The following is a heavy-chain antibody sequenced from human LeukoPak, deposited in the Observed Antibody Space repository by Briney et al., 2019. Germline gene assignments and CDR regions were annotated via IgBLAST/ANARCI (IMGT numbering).Heavy chain of an antibody. CDR1: GVSISSSNSY. J-gene: IGHJ4*02. CDR2: IYYSGNT. CDR3: ARQTGSGLFILP. V-gene: IGHV4-39*01. Sequence: PSEALSLTCTVSGVSISSSNSYWGWIRQPPGTGLEWIGSIYYSGNTYYNASLKSQVSISIDTSKNQFSLRLTSVTAADTAVYYCARQTGSGLFILPGGQGTLVTVSS. D-gene: IGHD3/OR15-3a*01.